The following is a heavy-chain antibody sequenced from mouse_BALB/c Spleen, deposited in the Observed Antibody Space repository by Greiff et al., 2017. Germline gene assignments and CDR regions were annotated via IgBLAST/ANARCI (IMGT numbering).Heavy chain of an antibody. CDR3: ARQGYGSSYWYFDV. D-gene: IGHD1-1*01. Sequence: EVHLVESGGGLVKPGGSLKLSCAASGFTFSSYAMSWVRQTPEKRLEWVATISSGGSYTYYPDSVKGRFTISRDNAKNTLYLQMSSLRSEDTAMYYCARQGYGSSYWYFDVWGAGTTVTVSS. V-gene: IGHV5-9-3*01. J-gene: IGHJ1*01. CDR1: GFTFSSYA. CDR2: ISSGGSYT.